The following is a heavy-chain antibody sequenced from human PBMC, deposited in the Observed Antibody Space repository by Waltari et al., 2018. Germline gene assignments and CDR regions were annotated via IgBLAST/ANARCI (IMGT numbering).Heavy chain of an antibody. D-gene: IGHD3-22*01. CDR1: GGSISSGGYS. CDR2: IYHSGST. V-gene: IGHV4-30-2*01. J-gene: IGHJ3*02. Sequence: QLQLQESGSGLVKPSQTLSLTCAVSGGSISSGGYSWSWIRQPPGKGLEWIGYIYHSGSTYYNPSLKSRVTISVDRSKNQFSLKLSSVTAADTAVYYCASSHYYDSSGYYPHNAFDIWGQGTMVTVSS. CDR3: ASSHYYDSSGYYPHNAFDI.